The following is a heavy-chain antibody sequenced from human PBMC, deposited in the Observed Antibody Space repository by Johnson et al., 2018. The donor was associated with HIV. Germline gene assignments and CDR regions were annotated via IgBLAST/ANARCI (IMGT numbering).Heavy chain of an antibody. CDR2: IGTAGDT. J-gene: IGHJ3*02. D-gene: IGHD3-9*01. CDR1: GFTFSSYD. Sequence: VQLVESGGGLVKPGGSLRLSCAAPGFTFSSYDMHWVRQATGKALEWVSAIGTAGDTYYPGSVKCRFTISRENAQNSLYLQMNSLRAGDTAVYYCARDPNARYYDILTGYYIYAFDIWGQGTMVTVSS. CDR3: ARDPNARYYDILTGYYIYAFDI. V-gene: IGHV3-13*01.